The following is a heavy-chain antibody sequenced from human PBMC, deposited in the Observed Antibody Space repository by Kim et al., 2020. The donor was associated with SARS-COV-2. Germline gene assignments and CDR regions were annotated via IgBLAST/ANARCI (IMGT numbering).Heavy chain of an antibody. CDR3: AKERGAREKLWFGVGFGYYGMDV. CDR2: ISGSGGST. Sequence: GGSLRLSCAASGFTFSSYAMSWVRQAPGKGLEWVSAISGSGGSTYYADSVKGRFTISRDNSKNTLYLQMNSLRAEDTAVYYCAKERGAREKLWFGVGFGYYGMDVWGQGTTVTVSS. V-gene: IGHV3-23*01. D-gene: IGHD3-10*01. CDR1: GFTFSSYA. J-gene: IGHJ6*02.